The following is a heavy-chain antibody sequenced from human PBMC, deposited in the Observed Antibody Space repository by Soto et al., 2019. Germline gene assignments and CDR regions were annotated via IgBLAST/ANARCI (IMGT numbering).Heavy chain of an antibody. J-gene: IGHJ4*02. D-gene: IGHD3-10*01. CDR3: ARDSEGFDY. Sequence: SETLSLTCSFSGGSISSYYWSWIRQPPGKGLEWIGYIYYSGSTNYNPSLKSRVTISVDTSKNQFSLKLSSVTAADTAVYYCARDSEGFDYWGQGTLVTVSS. V-gene: IGHV4-59*01. CDR2: IYYSGST. CDR1: GGSISSYY.